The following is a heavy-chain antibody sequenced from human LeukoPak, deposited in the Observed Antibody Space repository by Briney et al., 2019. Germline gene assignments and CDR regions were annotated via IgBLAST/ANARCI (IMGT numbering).Heavy chain of an antibody. CDR1: EFTFSSYA. Sequence: GGSLRLSCAASEFTFSSYAMHWVGRAPGKGLEWVALVSNDGGDKYYADSVKGRFTISRDNSKNTLYLQMNSLRGEDTGVYYCAKAHLLDWLLPFDYWGQGTLVTVSS. CDR3: AKAHLLDWLLPFDY. J-gene: IGHJ4*02. D-gene: IGHD3/OR15-3a*01. V-gene: IGHV3-30*18. CDR2: VSNDGGDK.